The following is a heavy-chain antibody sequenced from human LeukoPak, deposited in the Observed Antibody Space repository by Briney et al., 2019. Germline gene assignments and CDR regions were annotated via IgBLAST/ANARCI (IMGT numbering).Heavy chain of an antibody. J-gene: IGHJ5*02. CDR3: ARRRKGGYGELSADWFDP. D-gene: IGHD3-16*02. CDR2: IRAYNGKT. CDR1: GYTFTSYG. V-gene: IGHV1-18*04. Sequence: ASVKVSCKASGYTFTSYGISWGGRAPGQRGEWMGWIRAYNGKTNYAHKLQGRGTMNTDTSPSTAYMELSSLRSDDTAVYYCARRRKGGYGELSADWFDPWGQGSLVTVFS.